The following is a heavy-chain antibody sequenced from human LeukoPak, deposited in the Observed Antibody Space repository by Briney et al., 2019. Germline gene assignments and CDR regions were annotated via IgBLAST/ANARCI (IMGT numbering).Heavy chain of an antibody. CDR2: ISAYNGNT. D-gene: IGHD3-22*01. J-gene: IGHJ1*01. CDR3: ARDRPNYYDSSGYYFHY. CDR1: GYTFTSYG. Sequence: ASVRVSCKASGYTFTSYGISWVRQAPGQGLEWMGWISAYNGNTNYAQKLQGRVTMTTDTSTSTAYMELRSLRSDDTAVYYCARDRPNYYDSSGYYFHYWGQGTLVTVSS. V-gene: IGHV1-18*01.